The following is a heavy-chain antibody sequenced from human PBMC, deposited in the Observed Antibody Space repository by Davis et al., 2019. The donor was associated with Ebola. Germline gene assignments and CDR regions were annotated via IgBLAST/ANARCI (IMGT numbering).Heavy chain of an antibody. Sequence: GESLKISCAASGFTFSSYGMHWVRQAPGKGLEWVAVISYDGSNKYYADSVKGRFTISRDNSKNTLYLQMNSLRAEDTAVYYCARDRLPGVGATPDYWGQGTLVTVSS. CDR1: GFTFSSYG. CDR3: ARDRLPGVGATPDY. CDR2: ISYDGSNK. D-gene: IGHD1-26*01. J-gene: IGHJ4*02. V-gene: IGHV3-30*03.